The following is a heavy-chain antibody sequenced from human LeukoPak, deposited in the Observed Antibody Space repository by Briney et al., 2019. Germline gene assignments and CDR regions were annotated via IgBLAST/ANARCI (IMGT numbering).Heavy chain of an antibody. D-gene: IGHD2-21*02. V-gene: IGHV4-30-2*01. CDR3: ARGYCGGDCLFDH. Sequence: SQTLSLTCAVSGGSISSGGYSRSWIRQPPGKGLEWIGYIYHSWTTYYNPSLKSRVTISVDTSKNQFSLSLTSVTAADTAVYYCARGYCGGDCLFDHWGQGTLVTVFS. CDR1: GGSISSGGYS. CDR2: IYHSWTT. J-gene: IGHJ4*02.